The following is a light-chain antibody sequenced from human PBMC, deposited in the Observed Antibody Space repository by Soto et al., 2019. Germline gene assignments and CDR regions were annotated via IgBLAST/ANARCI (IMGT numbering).Light chain of an antibody. CDR3: SSYTSSSTVV. Sequence: QSVLTQPPSVSGAPGQRVTISCTGSSSNIGAHYDVHWYQQLPGTAPKLLIYGNSNRPSGVPDRFSGSKSGTSASLAITGLQAEDEADYYCSSYTSSSTVVFGGGNKLTVL. CDR2: GNS. J-gene: IGLJ2*01. CDR1: SSNIGAHYD. V-gene: IGLV1-40*01.